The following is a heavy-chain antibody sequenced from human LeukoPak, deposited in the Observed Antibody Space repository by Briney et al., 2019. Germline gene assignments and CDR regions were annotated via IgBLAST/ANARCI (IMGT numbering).Heavy chain of an antibody. V-gene: IGHV3-53*01. CDR2: IYSGGST. Sequence: GGSLRLSCAASGFPLSSNYMSWVRPAPGKGLEWVSVIYSGGSTYYADSVKGRFTISRDNSKNTLYLQMNSLRAEDTAVYYCARDWSSGIAADWGQGTLVTVSS. J-gene: IGHJ4*02. CDR3: ARDWSSGIAAD. CDR1: GFPLSSNY. D-gene: IGHD6-13*01.